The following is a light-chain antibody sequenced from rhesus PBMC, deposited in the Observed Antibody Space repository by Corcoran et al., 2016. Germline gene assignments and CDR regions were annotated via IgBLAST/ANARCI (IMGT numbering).Light chain of an antibody. Sequence: DIQMTQSPSSLFASVGDTVTITRRASQGISSYLNWFQQKPGKAPKLLIYAAARLESGVPSRFSGSGSGTEFTLTISNLPPRDFASYPCLQPNRYPLTFGRRTKVEV. J-gene: IGKJ4*01. CDR3: LQPNRYPLT. CDR2: AAA. CDR1: QGISSY. V-gene: IGKV1-28*01.